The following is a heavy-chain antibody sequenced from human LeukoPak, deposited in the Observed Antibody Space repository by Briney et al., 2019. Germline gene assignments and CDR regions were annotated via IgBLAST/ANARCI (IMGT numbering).Heavy chain of an antibody. D-gene: IGHD2-2*01. J-gene: IGHJ5*02. CDR1: GYTFTGYY. Sequence: ASVKVSCKASGYTFTGYYMHWVRQAPGQGLEWMGWINPNSGGTNYAQKFQGRVTMTRDTSISTAYMERSRLRSDDTAVYYCARDIVVVPAAEGFDPWGQGTLVTVSS. CDR2: INPNSGGT. V-gene: IGHV1-2*02. CDR3: ARDIVVVPAAEGFDP.